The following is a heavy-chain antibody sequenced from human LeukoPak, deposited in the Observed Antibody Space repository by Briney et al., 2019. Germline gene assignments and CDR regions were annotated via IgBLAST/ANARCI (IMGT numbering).Heavy chain of an antibody. CDR3: VRDAFDI. CDR1: GFTFDDYG. Sequence: PGGSLRLSCAASGFTFDDYGMSWVRHARGKGMEWVSGIYWDGGSTAYADSVKGRFTMSRDNAKNSLYLQMNSLRAEDTALYHCVRDAFDIWGQGTMVTVSS. J-gene: IGHJ3*02. V-gene: IGHV3-20*01. CDR2: IYWDGGST.